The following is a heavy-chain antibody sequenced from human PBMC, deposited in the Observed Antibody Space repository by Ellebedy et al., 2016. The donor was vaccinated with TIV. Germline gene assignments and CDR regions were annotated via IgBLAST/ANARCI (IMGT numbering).Heavy chain of an antibody. D-gene: IGHD3-10*01. CDR3: ARDRWRGSGAFDT. CDR2: IYSSGGT. Sequence: GESLKISCVASGFTVSNNYMSWVRQAPGKGLEWVSLIYSSGGTHYADSVKGRFTISRDSSRLYLQMNSLRVEDTAVYYCARDRWRGSGAFDTWGQGAVVTVSS. J-gene: IGHJ4*02. CDR1: GFTVSNNY. V-gene: IGHV3-53*01.